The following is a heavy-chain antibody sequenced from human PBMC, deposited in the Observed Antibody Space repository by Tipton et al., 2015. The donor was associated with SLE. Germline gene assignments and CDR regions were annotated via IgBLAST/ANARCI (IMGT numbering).Heavy chain of an antibody. Sequence: TLSLTCTVSGGSISFYYWSWIRQPPGKGLEWIGEINHSGSTNYNPSLKSRVTISVDTSNNQFSLKLSSVPAADTAVYYCARTNPLYSSSLTGLYGMDVWGQGTTVTVSS. CDR1: GGSISFYY. V-gene: IGHV4-34*01. J-gene: IGHJ6*02. CDR2: INHSGST. D-gene: IGHD6-13*01. CDR3: ARTNPLYSSSLTGLYGMDV.